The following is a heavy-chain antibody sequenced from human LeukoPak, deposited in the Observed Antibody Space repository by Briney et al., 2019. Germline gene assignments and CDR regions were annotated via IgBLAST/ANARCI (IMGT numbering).Heavy chain of an antibody. V-gene: IGHV3-48*01. CDR3: AKSKWWYRLGIFDP. CDR1: GFTFSSYS. D-gene: IGHD2-15*01. Sequence: PGGSLRLSCAASGFTFSSYSMNWVRQAPGKGLEWVSYISSSSSTIYYADSVKGRFTISRDNAKNSLYLQMNSLRAEDTAVYYCAKSKWWYRLGIFDPWGQGTLVTVSS. J-gene: IGHJ5*02. CDR2: ISSSSSTI.